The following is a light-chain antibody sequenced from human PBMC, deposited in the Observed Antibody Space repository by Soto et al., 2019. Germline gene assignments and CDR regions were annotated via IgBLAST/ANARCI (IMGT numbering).Light chain of an antibody. CDR2: AAS. CDR3: QQYGSSPWT. J-gene: IGKJ1*01. V-gene: IGKV3-20*01. CDR1: QSVSSN. Sequence: IEMTQSPATLSVSPGERATLSCRVSQSVSSNLVWYQQKPGQAPRLLIYAASRRATGIPDRFSGSGSGTDFTLTISRLEPEDFAVYYCQQYGSSPWTFGQGNKVDIK.